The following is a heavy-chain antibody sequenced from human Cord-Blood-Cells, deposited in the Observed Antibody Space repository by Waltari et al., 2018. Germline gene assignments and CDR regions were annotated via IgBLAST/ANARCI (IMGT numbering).Heavy chain of an antibody. J-gene: IGHJ6*02. CDR3: AKDIGPYCTGGVCYYYYGMDV. Sequence: QVQLVESGGGVVQPGRSLRLSCAASGFTFSSYGMHWVRQAPGKGLEWVAVISYDGRNKYYADSVKGRFTISRDNSKNTLYLQMNSLRAEDTAVYYCAKDIGPYCTGGVCYYYYGMDVWGQGTTVTVSS. V-gene: IGHV3-30*18. CDR1: GFTFSSYG. CDR2: ISYDGRNK. D-gene: IGHD2-8*02.